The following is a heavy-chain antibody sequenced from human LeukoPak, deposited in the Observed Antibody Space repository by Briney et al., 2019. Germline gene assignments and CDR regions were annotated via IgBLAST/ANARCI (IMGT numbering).Heavy chain of an antibody. CDR3: ARYSSGSDVLGY. CDR2: INPDGTTT. CDR1: GFAFSSYW. J-gene: IGHJ4*02. V-gene: IGHV3-74*01. D-gene: IGHD6-19*01. Sequence: GGSLRLSCAASGFAFSSYWMTWVRQAPGKGLVWVSRINPDGTTTSYADSVKGRFTISRDNAKDTVYLQMNSLRAEDTAVYYCARYSSGSDVLGYWGQGTLVTVSS.